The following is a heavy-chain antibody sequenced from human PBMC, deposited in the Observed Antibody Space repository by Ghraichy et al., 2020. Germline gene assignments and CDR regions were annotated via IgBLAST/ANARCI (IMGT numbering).Heavy chain of an antibody. V-gene: IGHV3-21*01. D-gene: IGHD1-1*01. CDR2: ISSSSSYI. CDR1: GFTFSSYS. Sequence: GGSLRLSCAASGFTFSSYSMNWVRQAPGKGLEWVSSISSSSSYIYYADSVKGRFTISRDNAKNSLYLQMNSLRAEDTAVYYCARGGTTGGYFDYWGQGTLVTVS. J-gene: IGHJ4*02. CDR3: ARGGTTGGYFDY.